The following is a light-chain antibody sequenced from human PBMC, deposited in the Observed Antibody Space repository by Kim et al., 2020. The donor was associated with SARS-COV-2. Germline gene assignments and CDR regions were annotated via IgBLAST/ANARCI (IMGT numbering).Light chain of an antibody. CDR3: SAWDSSLGAWV. CDR1: SNNVGDQG. Sequence: LTQPPSVSKDLRQTATLTCTGNSNNVGDQGAAWLQQHQGHPPKLLSYRNNNRPSGISERFSASRSGDTASLTITGLQPDDEADYYCSAWDSSLGAWVFGGGTKLSVL. V-gene: IGLV10-54*04. CDR2: RNN. J-gene: IGLJ3*02.